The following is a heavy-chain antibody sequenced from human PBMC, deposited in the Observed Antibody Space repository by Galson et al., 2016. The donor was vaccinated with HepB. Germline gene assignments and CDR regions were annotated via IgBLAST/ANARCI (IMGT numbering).Heavy chain of an antibody. CDR1: GFTFSNYA. J-gene: IGHJ5*02. Sequence: SLRLSCAASGFTFSNYAMNWVRQAPGKGLEWVSAVPIGGADTYYAGSVKGRFTISRDTSKNMVSLQMNSLRGEDTATYYCAIDSGARGSSSSGACPNWFDPWGQGTLVIVSS. CDR3: AIDSGARGSSSSGACPNWFDP. V-gene: IGHV3-23*01. CDR2: VPIGGADT. D-gene: IGHD3-22*01.